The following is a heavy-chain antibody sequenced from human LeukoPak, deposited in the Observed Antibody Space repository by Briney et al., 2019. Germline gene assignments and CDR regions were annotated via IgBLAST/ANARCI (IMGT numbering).Heavy chain of an antibody. CDR1: GFTFSNFW. CDR3: ARENEHSVSQVDFDL. D-gene: IGHD2-15*01. J-gene: IGHJ3*01. CDR2: IRQDGSQK. Sequence: PGGSLRLSCAASGFTFSNFWMSWVRQAPGKGLEWVATIRQDGSQKYYVDSVKGRFTISRDNAKNSLYLQMNSLRGEDPAVYYCARENEHSVSQVDFDLWGQGTMVTVSS. V-gene: IGHV3-7*01.